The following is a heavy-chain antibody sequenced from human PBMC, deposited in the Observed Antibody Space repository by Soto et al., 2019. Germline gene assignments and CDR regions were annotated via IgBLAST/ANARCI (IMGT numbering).Heavy chain of an antibody. J-gene: IGHJ3*02. CDR1: GFTFSSYG. CDR3: ARDGAGLRAFWNSIPDI. CDR2: IWYDGSNK. V-gene: IGHV3-33*01. Sequence: QVQLVESGGGVVQPGRSLRLSCAASGFTFSSYGMHWVRQAPGKGLEWVAVIWYDGSNKYYADSVKGRFTISRDNSKNTLYLQMNSLRAEDTAVYYCARDGAGLRAFWNSIPDIWGQGTMVTVSS. D-gene: IGHD1-7*01.